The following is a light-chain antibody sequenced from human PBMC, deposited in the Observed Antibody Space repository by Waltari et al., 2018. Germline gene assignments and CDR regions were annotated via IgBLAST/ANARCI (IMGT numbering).Light chain of an antibody. CDR3: QAWVSSSVLFV. CDR1: KLGRQF. Sequence: SYELTQPPSLSVSPGQTANITCSGDKLGRQFVSWYQQKAGQSPVLVIYQDTKRPSGIPERFSGSNSGNTAALTISGTQTVDEGDYYCQAWVSSSVLFVFGPGTKVTVL. CDR2: QDT. V-gene: IGLV3-1*01. J-gene: IGLJ1*01.